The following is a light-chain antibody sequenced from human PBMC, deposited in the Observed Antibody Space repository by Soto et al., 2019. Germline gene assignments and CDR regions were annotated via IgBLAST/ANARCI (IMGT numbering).Light chain of an antibody. CDR2: AVS. CDR1: QGIGSY. J-gene: IGKJ1*01. CDR3: LQDYAFPRT. V-gene: IGKV1-9*01. Sequence: DIQLTQSPSFLSASIGDRASTTSRASQGIGSYLAWYQQKPGKAPNLLIYAVSTLQSGVPLRFSGSGSGTDFTLTISGLQPEDFATYYCLQDYAFPRTFGQGTKVDIK.